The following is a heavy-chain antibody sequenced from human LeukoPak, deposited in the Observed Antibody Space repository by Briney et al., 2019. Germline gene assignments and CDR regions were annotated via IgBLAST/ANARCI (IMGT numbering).Heavy chain of an antibody. CDR1: GFTFSSYG. J-gene: IGHJ4*02. V-gene: IGHV3-30*02. D-gene: IGHD6-19*01. Sequence: PGGSLRLSCAASGFTFSSYGMHWVRQAPGKGLEWVAFIRYDGSNKYYADSVKGRFTISRDNSKNTLYLQMNSLRAEDTAVYYCAKDPSGVAVAGPARYWGQGTLVTVSS. CDR2: IRYDGSNK. CDR3: AKDPSGVAVAGPARY.